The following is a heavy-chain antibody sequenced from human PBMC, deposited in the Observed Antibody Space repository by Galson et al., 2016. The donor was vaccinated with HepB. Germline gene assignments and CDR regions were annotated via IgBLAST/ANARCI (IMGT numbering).Heavy chain of an antibody. D-gene: IGHD7-27*01. CDR1: GFSFSRYA. J-gene: IGHJ6*02. CDR3: AKGEVWGSRYFYGVDV. CDR2: ISGSGGST. Sequence: SLRLSCAASGFSFSRYAMSWVRQAPGKGLDWVSGISGSGGSTHYADSVKGRFTISRDNSKNTLYLQMNSLRAEDTAVYYCAKGEVWGSRYFYGVDVWGQGTTVTVSS. V-gene: IGHV3-23*01.